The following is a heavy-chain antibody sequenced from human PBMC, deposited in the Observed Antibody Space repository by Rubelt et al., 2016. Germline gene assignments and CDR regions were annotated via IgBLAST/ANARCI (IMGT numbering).Heavy chain of an antibody. V-gene: IGHV3-48*04. CDR1: GFTFSTYN. CDR3: TRDEL. J-gene: IGHJ6*02. D-gene: IGHD5-24*01. Sequence: EVQLVESGGALVKPDESLRLSCAASGFTFSTYNMDWVRQAPGKGLEWVSYISSSGTTIYYADSVKGRFTISRDNTKNSLDLQMSSLRVEDTGVYYCTRDELWSQGTTVTVSS. CDR2: ISSSGTTI.